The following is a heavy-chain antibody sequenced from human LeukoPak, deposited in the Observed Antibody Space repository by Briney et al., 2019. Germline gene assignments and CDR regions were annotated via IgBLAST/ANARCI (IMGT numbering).Heavy chain of an antibody. CDR2: IIPIFGTA. V-gene: IGHV1-69*05. Sequence: SVKVSCKASGVTFSSYAISWVRQAPGQGLEWMGRIIPIFGTANYAQKFQGRVTITTDESTSTAYMELSSLRSEDTAVYYCARVAGIAAAFDYWGQGTLVTVSS. D-gene: IGHD6-13*01. J-gene: IGHJ4*02. CDR3: ARVAGIAAAFDY. CDR1: GVTFSSYA.